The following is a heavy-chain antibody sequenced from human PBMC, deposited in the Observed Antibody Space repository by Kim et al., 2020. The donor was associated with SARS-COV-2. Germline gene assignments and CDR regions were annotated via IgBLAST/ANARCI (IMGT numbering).Heavy chain of an antibody. J-gene: IGHJ4*02. V-gene: IGHV3-9*01. Sequence: GGSLRLSCAASGFTFGDYAMHWVRQAPGKGLEWVSGISWNSGSRGYADSVKGRFTISRDNAKNSLYLQMNSLRPEDTALYYCAKDMDYGDSTLRTYYFDYWGQGTLVTVSS. CDR3: AKDMDYGDSTLRTYYFDY. CDR2: ISWNSGSR. D-gene: IGHD4-17*01. CDR1: GFTFGDYA.